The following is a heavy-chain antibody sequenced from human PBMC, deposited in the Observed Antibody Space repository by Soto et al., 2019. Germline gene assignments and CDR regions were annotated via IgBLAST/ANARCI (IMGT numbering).Heavy chain of an antibody. CDR3: AKIAVSGPFDY. CDR2: IYYSGST. D-gene: IGHD6-19*01. Sequence: SETLSLTCTVSGGSISSGDYYWSWIRQPPGKGLEWIGYIYYSGSTYYNPSLKSRVTISVDTSKNQFSLKLSSVTAADTAVYYRAKIAVSGPFDYWGQGILVTVSS. J-gene: IGHJ4*02. CDR1: GGSISSGDYY. V-gene: IGHV4-30-4*01.